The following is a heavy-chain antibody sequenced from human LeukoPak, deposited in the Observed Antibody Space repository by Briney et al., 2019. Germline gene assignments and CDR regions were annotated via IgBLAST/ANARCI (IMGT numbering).Heavy chain of an antibody. CDR3: ARANTVTTRTGVDY. D-gene: IGHD4-17*01. Sequence: SETLSLTCTVSGGSISSYYWSWIRQPPGEGLEWVGYFYYSGTTNYNPSLKSRVTMSVDTSKNQFSLKLISVTAADTAVYYCARANTVTTRTGVDYWGQGTLVTVSS. CDR1: GGSISSYY. V-gene: IGHV4-59*01. J-gene: IGHJ4*02. CDR2: FYYSGTT.